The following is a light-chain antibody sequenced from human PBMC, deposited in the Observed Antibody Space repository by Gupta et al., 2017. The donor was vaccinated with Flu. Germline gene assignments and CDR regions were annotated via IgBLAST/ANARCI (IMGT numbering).Light chain of an antibody. CDR2: EVT. CDR3: SSYTTSGSVL. CDR1: YNAVGGYNY. Sequence: SITISCTGTYNAVGGYNYVSLYQQDPGKAPRLIIYEVTNRPSGVSHRFSASKSGVTASLTISGLQADDEGDYYCSSYTTSGSVLFGGGTKVTVL. J-gene: IGLJ2*01. V-gene: IGLV2-14*03.